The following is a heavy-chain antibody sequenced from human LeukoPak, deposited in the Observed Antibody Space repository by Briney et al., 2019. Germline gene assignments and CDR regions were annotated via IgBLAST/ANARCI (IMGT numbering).Heavy chain of an antibody. Sequence: SETLSLTCAVYGGSFSGYYWSWIRQPPGKGLEWIGEINHSGSTNYNPSLKSRVTILVDTSKNQFSLKLSSVTAADTAVYYCARGPIGDGYNWYWYFDLWGRGTLVTVSS. CDR1: GGSFSGYY. D-gene: IGHD5-24*01. V-gene: IGHV4-34*01. CDR3: ARGPIGDGYNWYWYFDL. J-gene: IGHJ2*01. CDR2: INHSGST.